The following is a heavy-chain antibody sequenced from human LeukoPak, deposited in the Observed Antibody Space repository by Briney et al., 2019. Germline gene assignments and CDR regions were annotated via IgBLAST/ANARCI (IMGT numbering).Heavy chain of an antibody. V-gene: IGHV3-72*01. CDR2: SRNKANSYST. J-gene: IGHJ4*02. D-gene: IGHD5-12*01. Sequence: GGSLRLSCVASGFXFSDHYIEWVRQAPGKGLQWVGRSRNKANSYSTEYAASVKGRFTISRDDSKTSLFLQMDSLKAEDTAVYYCTRALSGYIPFDYWGQGTLVTVSS. CDR1: GFXFSDHY. CDR3: TRALSGYIPFDY.